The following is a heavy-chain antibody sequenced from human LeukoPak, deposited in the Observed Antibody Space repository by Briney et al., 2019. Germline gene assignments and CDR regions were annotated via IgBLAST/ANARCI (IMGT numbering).Heavy chain of an antibody. V-gene: IGHV4-59*01. CDR3: ARDLSPRSIAAAGTNYYYYMDV. CDR1: GGSISSYY. CDR2: IYYSGSP. J-gene: IGHJ6*03. D-gene: IGHD6-13*01. Sequence: SETLSLTCTVSGGSISSYYWSWIRQPPGKGLEWIGYIYYSGSPNYNPSLKSRVTISVDTSKNQFSLKLSSVTAADTAVYYCARDLSPRSIAAAGTNYYYYMDVWGKGTTVTVSS.